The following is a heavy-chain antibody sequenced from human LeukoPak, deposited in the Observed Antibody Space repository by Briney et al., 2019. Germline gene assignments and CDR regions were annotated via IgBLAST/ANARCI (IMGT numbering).Heavy chain of an antibody. J-gene: IGHJ5*02. Sequence: SETLSLTCTVSGGSISSYYWSWIRQPPGKGLEWIGYIYYSGSTNYNPSLKSRVTISVDTSRNQFSLKLSSVTATDTAVYYCAREDYGDAGWFDPWGQGTLVTASS. D-gene: IGHD4-17*01. CDR3: AREDYGDAGWFDP. V-gene: IGHV4-59*12. CDR1: GGSISSYY. CDR2: IYYSGST.